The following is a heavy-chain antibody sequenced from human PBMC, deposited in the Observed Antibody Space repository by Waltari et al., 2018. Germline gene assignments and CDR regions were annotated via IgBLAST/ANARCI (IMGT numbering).Heavy chain of an antibody. V-gene: IGHV3-23*01. J-gene: IGHJ4*02. D-gene: IGHD3-3*01. CDR2: ISGRGGSK. CDR3: AKVGLSVRFLEWLPMDY. CDR1: GFTFSSHA. Sequence: EVQLLESGGGLVQPGGSLRLSCAASGFTFSSHAMRWVRQAPGKGLEWVSAISGRGGSKYYADSVKGRLTISRDNSKNTLYLQMNSLRAEDTAVYYCAKVGLSVRFLEWLPMDYWGQGTLVTVSS.